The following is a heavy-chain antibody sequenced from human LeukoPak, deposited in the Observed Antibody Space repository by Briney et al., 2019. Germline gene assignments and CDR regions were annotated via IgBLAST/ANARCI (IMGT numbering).Heavy chain of an antibody. J-gene: IGHJ4*02. CDR2: IKSKTDDGTT. D-gene: IGHD2-8*01. Sequence: GGSLRLSCAASGFTFSNAWMSWVRQAPGKGLEWVGRIKSKTDDGTTDYAALVKGRFTISRDDSKNTLYLQMNSLKTDDTAVYYCVTDTKLDYFDYWGQGTPVTVSS. V-gene: IGHV3-15*01. CDR1: GFTFSNAW. CDR3: VTDTKLDYFDY.